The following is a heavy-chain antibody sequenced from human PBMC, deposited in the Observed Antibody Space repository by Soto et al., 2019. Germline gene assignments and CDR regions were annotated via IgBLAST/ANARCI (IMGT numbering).Heavy chain of an antibody. Sequence: SVKVSCKASRVAFSKFIVTWVRQAPGLGLEWVGGIIPIFGTANYAQKFQGRVTITADESTSTSYMEVNNLRSEDTAVYYCAKVRYSSPMGYYYGMDVWGQGPRSPSP. CDR3: AKVRYSSPMGYYYGMDV. V-gene: IGHV1-69*13. J-gene: IGHJ6*02. CDR1: RVAFSKFI. D-gene: IGHD6-19*01. CDR2: IIPIFGTA.